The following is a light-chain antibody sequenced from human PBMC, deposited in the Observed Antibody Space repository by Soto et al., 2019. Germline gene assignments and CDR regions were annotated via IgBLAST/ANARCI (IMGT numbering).Light chain of an antibody. V-gene: IGKV3-20*01. CDR2: GAS. Sequence: EIVLTQSPGTLSWSPGERATLSCRARQSVSSSYLAWYQQKPGQAPRLLIYGASSRATGILDRFSGSGSGTDFTLNISRLEPEDFAVYYCQQYGSSPWTFGHGTKVEIK. CDR3: QQYGSSPWT. CDR1: QSVSSSY. J-gene: IGKJ1*01.